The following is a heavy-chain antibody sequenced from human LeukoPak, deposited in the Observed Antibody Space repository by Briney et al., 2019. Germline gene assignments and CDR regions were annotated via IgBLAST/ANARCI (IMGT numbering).Heavy chain of an antibody. CDR1: GFTFGDHA. J-gene: IGHJ6*02. Sequence: PGRSLRLSCTVSGFTFGDHAMSWVRQAPGKGLEWVGFIRSKTYGGTTEYAASVKGRFIISRDDSISIAYLQMNSLKTEDTAVHYCTRGPIQLWLYHGMDVWGQGTTVTVSS. CDR2: IRSKTYGGTT. CDR3: TRGPIQLWLYHGMDV. V-gene: IGHV3-49*04. D-gene: IGHD5-18*01.